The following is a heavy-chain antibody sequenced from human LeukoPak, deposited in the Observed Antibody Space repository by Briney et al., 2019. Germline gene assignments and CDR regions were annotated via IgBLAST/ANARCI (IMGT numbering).Heavy chain of an antibody. CDR1: GFTFSSYA. Sequence: PGGSLRPSCAASGFTFSSYAMSWVRQAPGKGLEWVSAISGSGGSTYYADSVKGRSTISRDNSKNTLYLQMNSLRAEDTAVYYCAKDVSSWYSYYFDYWGQGTLVTVSS. V-gene: IGHV3-23*01. D-gene: IGHD6-13*01. CDR3: AKDVSSWYSYYFDY. J-gene: IGHJ4*02. CDR2: ISGSGGST.